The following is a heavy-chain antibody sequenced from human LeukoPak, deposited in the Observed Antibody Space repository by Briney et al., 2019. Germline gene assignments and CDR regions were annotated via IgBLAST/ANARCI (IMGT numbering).Heavy chain of an antibody. CDR1: GFTFSRYW. Sequence: GGSLRLSCTASGFTFSRYWMHWVRQVPGKGLVWVSHINTDGSRITYADPVKGRLTISRDNAKNTLYLQMNSLRVEDTAVYYCARGGLGPVVDDGFDIWGQGTMVTVSS. CDR3: ARGGLGPVVDDGFDI. D-gene: IGHD2-15*01. V-gene: IGHV3-74*01. J-gene: IGHJ3*02. CDR2: INTDGSRI.